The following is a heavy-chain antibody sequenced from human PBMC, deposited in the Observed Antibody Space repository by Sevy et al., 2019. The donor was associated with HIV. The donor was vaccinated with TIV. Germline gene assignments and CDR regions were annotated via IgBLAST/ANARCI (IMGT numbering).Heavy chain of an antibody. D-gene: IGHD1-26*01. CDR2: ISYDGSNQ. CDR1: GFTFSSFG. V-gene: IGHV3-30*18. Sequence: GGSPRLSCAASGFTFSSFGMHWVRQAPGKGLEWVAVISYDGSNQYYADSVKGRSTISRDNSKNTLSLQMNSLRTEDTAMYYCAKDRGVGASSRYFDYWGQGTPVTVSS. CDR3: AKDRGVGASSRYFDY. J-gene: IGHJ4*02.